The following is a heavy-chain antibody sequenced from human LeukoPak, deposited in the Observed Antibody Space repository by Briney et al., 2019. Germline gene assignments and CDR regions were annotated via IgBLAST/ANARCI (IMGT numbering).Heavy chain of an antibody. D-gene: IGHD6-13*01. J-gene: IGHJ4*02. Sequence: PGGSLRLSCAVSGFTFSSYAMSWVRQAPGKGLEWVSAISGSGGSTYYADSVKGRFTISRDNSKNTLYLQMNSLRAEDTAVYYCVTAAAGTGLSDYWGQGTLVTVSS. V-gene: IGHV3-23*01. CDR2: ISGSGGST. CDR3: VTAAAGTGLSDY. CDR1: GFTFSSYA.